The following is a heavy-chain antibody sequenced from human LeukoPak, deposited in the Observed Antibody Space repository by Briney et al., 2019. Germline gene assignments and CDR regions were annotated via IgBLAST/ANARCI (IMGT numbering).Heavy chain of an antibody. Sequence: SETLSLTCAVSGGSISSGGYSWSWIRQPPGKGLEWIGSIYYSGSTYYNPSLKSRVTISVDTSNNHFSLKLSSVTAADTAVYYCASQETRYSIAASESWGQGTLVTVSS. V-gene: IGHV4-30-2*03. CDR2: IYYSGST. CDR1: GGSISSGGYS. CDR3: ASQETRYSIAASES. D-gene: IGHD6-13*01. J-gene: IGHJ4*02.